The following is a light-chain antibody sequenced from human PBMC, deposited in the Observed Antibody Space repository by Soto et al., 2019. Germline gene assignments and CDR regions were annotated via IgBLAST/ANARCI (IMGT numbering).Light chain of an antibody. V-gene: IGLV2-8*01. CDR1: SSGVGGYNS. Sequence: QSALTQPPSASGSPGQTVTISCTGTSSGVGGYNSVSWYQQYPGKVPKLMIYEVNKRPSGVPDRFSGSKSGNTASLTVAGLQAEDEADYYCTSYAGGNNVFGTGTKLTVL. CDR2: EVN. J-gene: IGLJ1*01. CDR3: TSYAGGNNV.